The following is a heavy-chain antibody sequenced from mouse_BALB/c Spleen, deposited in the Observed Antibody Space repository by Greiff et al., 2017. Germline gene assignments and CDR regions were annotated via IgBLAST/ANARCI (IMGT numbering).Heavy chain of an antibody. D-gene: IGHD1-1*01. CDR1: GYSFTGYY. J-gene: IGHJ3*01. CDR2: INPYNGAT. Sequence: EVKLMESGPELVKPGASVKISCKASGYSFTGYYMHWVKQSHVKSLEWIGRINPYNGATSYNQNFKDKASLTVDKSSSTAYMELHSLTSEDSAVYYCARLYYGSSYEAWFAYWGQGTLVTVSA. CDR3: ARLYYGSSYEAWFAY. V-gene: IGHV1-31*01.